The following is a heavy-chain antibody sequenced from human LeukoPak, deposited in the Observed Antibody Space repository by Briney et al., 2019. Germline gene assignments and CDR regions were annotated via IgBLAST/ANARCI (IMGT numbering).Heavy chain of an antibody. D-gene: IGHD1-26*01. CDR1: VYTLTELT. Sequence: ASVKVSCKVSVYTLTELTMHWVRQAPGKGLEWMGGFDPEDGETIYAQKFQGRVTMTEDTSTDTAYMELSSLRSEDKAVYYCATASGSYYRPFDYWGQGTLVTVSS. CDR3: ATASGSYYRPFDY. V-gene: IGHV1-24*01. CDR2: FDPEDGET. J-gene: IGHJ4*02.